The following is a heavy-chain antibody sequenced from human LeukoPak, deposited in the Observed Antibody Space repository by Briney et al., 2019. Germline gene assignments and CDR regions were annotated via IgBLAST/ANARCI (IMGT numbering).Heavy chain of an antibody. V-gene: IGHV3-30-3*01. D-gene: IGHD6-13*01. CDR2: ISFDGSNK. CDR1: GYTFTSYY. Sequence: SCKASGYTFTSYYMHWVRQAPGKGLEWVSVISFDGSNKDYADSVKGRFSISRDNSKNTLYLQMNSLRAEDTAVYYCARDIYSNSWYYFDFWGQGTLVTVSS. CDR3: ARDIYSNSWYYFDF. J-gene: IGHJ4*02.